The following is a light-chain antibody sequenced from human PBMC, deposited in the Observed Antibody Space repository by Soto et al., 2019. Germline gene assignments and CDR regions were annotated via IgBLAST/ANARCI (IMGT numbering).Light chain of an antibody. CDR3: QHYGASQYT. V-gene: IGKV3-20*01. Sequence: IVLTQSPGTLSLSPGETVTLSCRASQSVTSSNLAWYQQKPGQAPRLLIYCASYRATGIADKFTGGGSGADFSLTISRLEPEDFAVYFCQHYGASQYTFGQGTKLEIK. J-gene: IGKJ2*01. CDR1: QSVTSSN. CDR2: CAS.